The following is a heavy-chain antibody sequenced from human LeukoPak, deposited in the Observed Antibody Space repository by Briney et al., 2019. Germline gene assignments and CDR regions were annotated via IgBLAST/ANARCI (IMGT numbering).Heavy chain of an antibody. CDR1: GDSISSFY. V-gene: IGHV4-59*01. D-gene: IGHD3-3*01. CDR2: IYYSGDT. Sequence: SETLSLTCIVSGDSISSFYWSWIRQPPEKGLEWMGYIYYSGDTNYNPPHKSRVTISVDTSKNQFSLNLSSVTAADTGVYCCARGNYGFWSGYYVDYGLDVWGQGTTVAVSS. J-gene: IGHJ6*02. CDR3: ARGNYGFWSGYYVDYGLDV.